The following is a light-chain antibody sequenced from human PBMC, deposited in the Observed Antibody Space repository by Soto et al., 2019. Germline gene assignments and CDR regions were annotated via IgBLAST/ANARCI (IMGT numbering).Light chain of an antibody. Sequence: NVLTQSPATLSLSPGERATLSCRASQSVSSYLAWYQQKPGQAPRLLIYDASNRATGIPARFSGSGSGTDFTLTISRLEPEDFAVYYCQQRSNWLTFGGGTKVVIK. CDR2: DAS. CDR1: QSVSSY. V-gene: IGKV3-11*01. J-gene: IGKJ4*01. CDR3: QQRSNWLT.